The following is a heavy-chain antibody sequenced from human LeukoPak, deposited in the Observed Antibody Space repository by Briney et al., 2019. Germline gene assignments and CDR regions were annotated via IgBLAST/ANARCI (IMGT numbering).Heavy chain of an antibody. V-gene: IGHV4-30-2*01. J-gene: IGHJ4*02. Sequence: PSQTLSLTCTVSGGSISSGGYYWSWIRQPPGKGLEWIGEINHSGSTNYNPSLKSRVTISVDTSKNQFSLKLSSVTAADTAVYYCARLGVDAVAAKLGSKGPFDYWGQGTLVTVSS. CDR1: GGSISSGGYY. CDR2: INHSGST. D-gene: IGHD6-19*01. CDR3: ARLGVDAVAAKLGSKGPFDY.